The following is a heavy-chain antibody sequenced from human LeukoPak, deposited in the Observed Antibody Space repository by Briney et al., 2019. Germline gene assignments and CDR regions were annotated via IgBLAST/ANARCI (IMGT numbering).Heavy chain of an antibody. CDR2: IIPIFGTA. D-gene: IGHD3-10*01. CDR3: ARDLYGSGSNY. V-gene: IGHV1-69*06. CDR1: GGTSSSYA. J-gene: IGHJ4*02. Sequence: GASVKVSCKASGGTSSSYAISWVRQAPGQGLEWMGGIIPIFGTANYAQKFQGRVTITADKSTSTAYMELSSLRSEDTAVYYCARDLYGSGSNYWGQGTLVTVSS.